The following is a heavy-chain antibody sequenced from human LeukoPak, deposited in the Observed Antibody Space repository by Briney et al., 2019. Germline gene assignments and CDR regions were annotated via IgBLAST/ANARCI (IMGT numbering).Heavy chain of an antibody. CDR1: GYSFTSYW. J-gene: IGHJ4*02. V-gene: IGHV5-51*01. D-gene: IGHD5-24*01. CDR2: IYPGDSDT. CDR3: ARIGEGWLQLEYYFDY. Sequence: GESLKISCKGSGYSFTSYWIGWVRQMPGKGLEWMGIIYPGDSDTRYSPSFQGQVTISADKSISTAYLQWSSLKASDTAMYYCARIGEGWLQLEYYFDYWGQRTLVTVSS.